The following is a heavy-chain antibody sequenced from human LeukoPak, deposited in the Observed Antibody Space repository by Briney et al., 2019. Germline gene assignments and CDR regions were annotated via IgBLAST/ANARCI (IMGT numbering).Heavy chain of an antibody. CDR1: GFTLSSHW. D-gene: IGHD1-26*01. V-gene: IGHV3-7*01. J-gene: IGHJ4*02. Sequence: PGGSLRLSCTVSGFTLSSHWMSWLRHLPGKGLEWVANINGDGSEKYFMDSVRGRFTISKDNAKNSLYLQMNSLRADGTAVYYCARDFTGSSRDWGQGALVTVS. CDR3: ARDFTGSSRD. CDR2: INGDGSEK.